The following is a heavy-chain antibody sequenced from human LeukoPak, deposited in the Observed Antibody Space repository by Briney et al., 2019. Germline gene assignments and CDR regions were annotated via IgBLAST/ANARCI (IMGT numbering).Heavy chain of an antibody. Sequence: GGSLRLSCAASGFTFSSYGMHWVRQAPGKGLEWVAVISYDGSNKYYADSVKGRFTISRDNSKNTLYLQMNSLRAEDTAVYYCAKDMEMDTILDGPSDDYWGQGTLVTVSS. J-gene: IGHJ4*02. D-gene: IGHD5-24*01. CDR1: GFTFSSYG. CDR2: ISYDGSNK. CDR3: AKDMEMDTILDGPSDDY. V-gene: IGHV3-30*18.